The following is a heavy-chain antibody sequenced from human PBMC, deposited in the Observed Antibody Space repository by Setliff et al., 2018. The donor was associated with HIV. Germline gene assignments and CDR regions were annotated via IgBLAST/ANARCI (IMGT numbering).Heavy chain of an antibody. J-gene: IGHJ5*01. CDR2: IYPDDSAT. Sequence: PGESLKISCKGSGYRFSDNWIGWVRQMPGKGLEWMGIIYPDDSATRYSPSFKGQVTISADKSINTAYLRWRRLRASDTAMYYCAKHGFERKSPYNWFDSWGQGTLVTVSS. CDR1: GYRFSDNW. D-gene: IGHD2-21*01. CDR3: AKHGFERKSPYNWFDS. V-gene: IGHV5-51*01.